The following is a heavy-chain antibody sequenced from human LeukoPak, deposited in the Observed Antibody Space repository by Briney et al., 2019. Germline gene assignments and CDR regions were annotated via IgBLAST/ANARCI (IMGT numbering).Heavy chain of an antibody. J-gene: IGHJ4*02. D-gene: IGHD3-22*01. Sequence: GGSLRLSCAASGFTFSSYAMSWARQAPGKGLEWVSAISGSGGSTYYADSVKGRFTISRDNSKNTLYLQMNSLRAEDTAVYYCAKDPRPYYHDSSGYYFDYWGQGTLVTVSS. CDR2: ISGSGGST. CDR1: GFTFSSYA. V-gene: IGHV3-23*01. CDR3: AKDPRPYYHDSSGYYFDY.